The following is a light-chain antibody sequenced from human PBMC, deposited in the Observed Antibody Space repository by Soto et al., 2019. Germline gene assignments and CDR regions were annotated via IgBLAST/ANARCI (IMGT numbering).Light chain of an antibody. CDR2: FGS. CDR1: QGLLHSNGNNY. Sequence: DIVMTQSPLSLPVTPGEPASISCRSSQGLLHSNGNNYLNWYVQKPGQSPQLLMYFGSNRASGVXDXSSGSGSGTDFTLKISRVEAEDVGVYYCMQALQIPWTFGQGTKVEIK. J-gene: IGKJ1*01. V-gene: IGKV2-28*01. CDR3: MQALQIPWT.